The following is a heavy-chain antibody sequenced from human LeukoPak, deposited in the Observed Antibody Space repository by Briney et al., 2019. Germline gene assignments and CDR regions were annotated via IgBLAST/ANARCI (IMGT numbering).Heavy chain of an antibody. Sequence: ASVKVSCKASGYTFTSYGISWVRQAPGQGLEWMGWISAYNGNTNYAQKLQGRVTLTTDTSTSTAYMELRSLRSDATAVYYCAREREDTEGGIIGYWGQGTLVTVSS. CDR1: GYTFTSYG. CDR3: AREREDTEGGIIGY. V-gene: IGHV1-18*01. D-gene: IGHD1-26*01. CDR2: ISAYNGNT. J-gene: IGHJ4*02.